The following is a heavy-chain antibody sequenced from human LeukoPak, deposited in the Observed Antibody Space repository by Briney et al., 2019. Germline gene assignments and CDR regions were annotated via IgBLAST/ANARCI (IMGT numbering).Heavy chain of an antibody. J-gene: IGHJ4*02. Sequence: GGSLRLSCAASGFSFSSYWLHWVRQAPGKGLVWVSRINEDAKTINYADSVKGRFTISRDNAKNTVSLQMNSLRAEGTAVYYCARVEVGGDYSKFDYWGQGTLVTVSS. CDR1: GFSFSSYW. CDR2: INEDAKTI. D-gene: IGHD2-21*02. CDR3: ARVEVGGDYSKFDY. V-gene: IGHV3-74*01.